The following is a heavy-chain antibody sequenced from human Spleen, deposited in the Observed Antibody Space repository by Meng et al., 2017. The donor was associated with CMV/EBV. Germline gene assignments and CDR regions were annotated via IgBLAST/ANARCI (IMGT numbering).Heavy chain of an antibody. J-gene: IGHJ4*02. D-gene: IGHD3-22*01. CDR1: GGSFSGYY. Sequence: QVQLQQGGAGLLKPSGTLSLTCAVYGGSFSGYYWSWIRQPPGKGLEWIGEINHSGSTNYNPSLKSRVTISVDTSKNQFSLKLSSVTAADTAVYYCARGSRTGGSGYNWGQGTLVTVSS. CDR2: INHSGST. V-gene: IGHV4-34*01. CDR3: ARGSRTGGSGYN.